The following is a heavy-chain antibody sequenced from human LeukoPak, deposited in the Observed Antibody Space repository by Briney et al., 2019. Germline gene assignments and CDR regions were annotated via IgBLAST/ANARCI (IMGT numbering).Heavy chain of an antibody. CDR1: GGTFSNYA. J-gene: IGHJ4*02. V-gene: IGHV1-69*13. D-gene: IGHD5-24*01. Sequence: ASVKVSCKASGGTFSNYAISWVRQAPGQGLEWMGGIIPIFGTANYAQKFQGRVTITADESTSTAYMELSSLRSEDTAVYYCARGLEMATELLYFDYWGQGTLVTVSS. CDR2: IIPIFGTA. CDR3: ARGLEMATELLYFDY.